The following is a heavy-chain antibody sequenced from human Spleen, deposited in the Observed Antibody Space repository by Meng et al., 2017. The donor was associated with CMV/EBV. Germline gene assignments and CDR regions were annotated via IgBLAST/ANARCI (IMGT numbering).Heavy chain of an antibody. D-gene: IGHD6-13*01. CDR3: AKDGRYSSSWYFCDY. CDR2: VSASGAGT. V-gene: IGHV3-23*01. CDR1: GFTFSTYG. Sequence: GGSLRLSCVGSGFTFSTYGMTWVRQAPGKGLEWVSLVSASGAGTYYADSVKGRFSISRDNSKNTLYVQMNSLRAEDTAVYYCAKDGRYSSSWYFCDYWGQGTLVTVSS. J-gene: IGHJ4*02.